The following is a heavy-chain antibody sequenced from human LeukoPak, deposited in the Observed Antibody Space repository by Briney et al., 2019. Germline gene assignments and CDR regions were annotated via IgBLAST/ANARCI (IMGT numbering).Heavy chain of an antibody. J-gene: IGHJ4*02. Sequence: GGSLRLSCAASGFTFSSYGMHWVRQAPGKGLEWVAFIRYDGSNKYYADSVKGRFTISRDNAKNSLYLQMNSLRAEDTALYYCAKGPQPYDSSGYLPFDYWGQGTLVTVSS. CDR1: GFTFSSYG. CDR2: IRYDGSNK. D-gene: IGHD3-22*01. V-gene: IGHV3-30*02. CDR3: AKGPQPYDSSGYLPFDY.